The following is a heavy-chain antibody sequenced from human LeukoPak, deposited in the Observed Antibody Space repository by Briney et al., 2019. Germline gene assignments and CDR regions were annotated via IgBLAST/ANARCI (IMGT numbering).Heavy chain of an antibody. J-gene: IGHJ4*02. CDR2: FTGSSNI. D-gene: IGHD1-26*01. Sequence: GGSLRLSCAASGFTFSSYSMNWVRQAQGKGLEWVSSFTGSSNIYYADSVKGRFTISRGNAKNSLYLQMNSLRAEDTAVYYCARALVGATRGLDYWGQGTLVTVSS. CDR1: GFTFSSYS. CDR3: ARALVGATRGLDY. V-gene: IGHV3-21*01.